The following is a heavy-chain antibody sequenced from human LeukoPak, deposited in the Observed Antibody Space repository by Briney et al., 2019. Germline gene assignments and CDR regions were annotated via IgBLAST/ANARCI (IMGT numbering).Heavy chain of an antibody. CDR3: ARSYYDSSDFEYFHH. Sequence: ASVKVSCKASGYTFTDYYMHWVRQAPGQGLEWMGWINPNSGDTNFAQKFQGRVTMTRDTSISTVYMELSRLRSDDTAVFYCARSYYDSSDFEYFHHWGQGTLVTVSS. CDR2: INPNSGDT. D-gene: IGHD3-22*01. V-gene: IGHV1-2*02. CDR1: GYTFTDYY. J-gene: IGHJ1*01.